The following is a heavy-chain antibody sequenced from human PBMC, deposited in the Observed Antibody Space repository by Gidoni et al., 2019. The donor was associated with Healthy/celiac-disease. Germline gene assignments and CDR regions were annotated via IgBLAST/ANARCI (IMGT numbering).Heavy chain of an antibody. CDR1: GRPFRRSA. CDR3: ARDGDGWMLASSHLDY. V-gene: IGHV3-30*04. Sequence: QVQLVESGGGVVQPGTSARLSGAGSGRPFRRSAMHWVRQAPGMGLDWVAVISYDGSKKYYSDPVKGRFTVARDNSKNSLYLQRASLSVDDPAVYYCARDGDGWMLASSHLDYWGQGTLVTVSS. CDR2: ISYDGSKK. J-gene: IGHJ4*02. D-gene: IGHD6-19*01.